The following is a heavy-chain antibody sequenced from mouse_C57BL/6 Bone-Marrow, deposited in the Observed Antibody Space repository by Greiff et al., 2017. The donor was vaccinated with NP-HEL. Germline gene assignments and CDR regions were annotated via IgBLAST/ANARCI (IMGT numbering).Heavy chain of an antibody. CDR1: GFTFSSYG. D-gene: IGHD2-4*01. J-gene: IGHJ4*01. V-gene: IGHV5-6*01. CDR3: ARGLRGRQYYAMDY. Sequence: EVKLVESGGDLVKPGGSLKLSCAASGFTFSSYGMSWVRQTPDKRLEWVATISSGGSYTYYPDSVKGRFTISRDNAKNTLYLQMSSLKSEDTAMYYCARGLRGRQYYAMDYWGQGTSVTVSS. CDR2: ISSGGSYT.